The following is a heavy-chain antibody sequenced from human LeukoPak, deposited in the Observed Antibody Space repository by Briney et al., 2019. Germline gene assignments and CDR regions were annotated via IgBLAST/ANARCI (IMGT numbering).Heavy chain of an antibody. D-gene: IGHD1-26*01. J-gene: IGHJ4*02. CDR3: ARHGDLGVESIVGATDY. CDR1: GGSISSSSYY. V-gene: IGHV4-39*01. Sequence: PSETLSLTCTVSGGSISSSSYYWGWIRQPPGKGLEWIGSIYYSGSTYYNPSLKSRVTISVDTSKNQFSLKLSSVTAADTAVYYCARHGDLGVESIVGATDYWGQGTLVTVSS. CDR2: IYYSGST.